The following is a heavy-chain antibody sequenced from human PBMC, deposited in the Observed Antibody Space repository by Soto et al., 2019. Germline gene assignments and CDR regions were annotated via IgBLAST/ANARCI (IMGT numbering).Heavy chain of an antibody. Sequence: ASVKVSCKASGYTFTSYGISWVRQGPGEGVEWMGWSSAYNGNTNYAQKLQGRVTMTTDTSTSTAYMELRSLRSDDTAVYYCARDQSPMVRGYAMDVWGQGTTVTVSS. CDR2: SSAYNGNT. CDR3: ARDQSPMVRGYAMDV. V-gene: IGHV1-18*01. CDR1: GYTFTSYG. J-gene: IGHJ6*02. D-gene: IGHD3-10*01.